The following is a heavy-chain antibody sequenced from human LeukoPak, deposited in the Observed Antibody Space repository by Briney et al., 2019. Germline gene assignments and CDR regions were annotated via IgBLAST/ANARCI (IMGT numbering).Heavy chain of an antibody. D-gene: IGHD3-16*01. CDR3: ARGGGLDV. J-gene: IGHJ6*02. V-gene: IGHV3-7*03. CDR1: GFTFSSYA. Sequence: GGSLRLSCAASGFTFSSYAMHWVRQAPGKGLEWVANINQDGSKIYYADSVKGRFTVSRDNAKNSLYLQMNSLRAEDTAVYFCARGGGLDVWGQGATVTVSS. CDR2: INQDGSKI.